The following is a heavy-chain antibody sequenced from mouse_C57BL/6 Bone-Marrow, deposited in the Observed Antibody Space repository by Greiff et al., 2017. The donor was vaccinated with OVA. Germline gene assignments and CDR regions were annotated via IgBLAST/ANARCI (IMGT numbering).Heavy chain of an antibody. CDR1: GYTFTDYN. J-gene: IGHJ2*01. Sequence: EVQGVESGPELVKPGASVKMSCKASGYTFTDYNMHWVKQSHGKSLEWIGYINPNNGGTSYNQKFKGKATLTVNKSSSTAYMELRSLTSEDSAVYYCARPLLRLNYFDYWGQGTTLTVSS. V-gene: IGHV1-22*01. CDR2: INPNNGGT. CDR3: ARPLLRLNYFDY. D-gene: IGHD1-1*01.